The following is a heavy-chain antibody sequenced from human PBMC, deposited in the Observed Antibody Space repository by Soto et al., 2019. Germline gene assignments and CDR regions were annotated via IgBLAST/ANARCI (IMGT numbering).Heavy chain of an antibody. CDR2: IDPSDSYT. Sequence: PGESLKISCKGSGYSFTSYWISWVRQMPGKGLEWMGRIDPSDSYTNYSPSFQGHVTISADKSISTAYLQWSSLKASDTAMYYCAASIAARPGYYYYGMDVWGQGTTVNVSS. D-gene: IGHD6-6*01. CDR3: AASIAARPGYYYYGMDV. CDR1: GYSFTSYW. V-gene: IGHV5-10-1*01. J-gene: IGHJ6*02.